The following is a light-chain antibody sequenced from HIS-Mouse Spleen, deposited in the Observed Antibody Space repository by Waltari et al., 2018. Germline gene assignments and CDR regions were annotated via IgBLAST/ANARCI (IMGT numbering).Light chain of an antibody. CDR3: YSAADNNLGV. CDR1: ALPNKY. CDR2: KDS. V-gene: IGLV3-27*01. Sequence: SYELTQPPSVSVSPGQTARITCPGDALPNKYARWFQQKPGQAPVLVIYKDSERPAGIPERFSGSSSGTTVTLTISGAQVEDEADYYCYSAADNNLGVFGGGTKLTVL. J-gene: IGLJ3*02.